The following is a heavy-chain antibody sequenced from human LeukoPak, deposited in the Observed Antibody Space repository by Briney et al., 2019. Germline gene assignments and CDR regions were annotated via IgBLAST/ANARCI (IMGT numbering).Heavy chain of an antibody. CDR2: IKSKTDGGTT. Sequence: PGGSLRLSCAAPGFTFSNAWMSWVRQAPGKGLEWVGRIKSKTDGGTTDYAAPVKGRFTISRDDSKNTLYLQMNSLKTEDTAVYYCTTDPLVLLWFGELTERGQGTLVTVSS. J-gene: IGHJ4*02. CDR1: GFTFSNAW. CDR3: TTDPLVLLWFGELTE. D-gene: IGHD3-10*01. V-gene: IGHV3-15*01.